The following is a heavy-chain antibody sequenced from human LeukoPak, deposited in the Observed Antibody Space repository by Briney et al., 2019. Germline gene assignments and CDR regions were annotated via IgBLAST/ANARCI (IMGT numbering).Heavy chain of an antibody. V-gene: IGHV3-21*01. CDR2: ISSSSSYI. Sequence: PGGSLSLSCAASGFTFSSYSMNWVRQAPGKGLEWVSSISSSSSYIYYADSVKGRFTISRDNAKNSLYLQMNSLRAEDTAVYYCAREDTMVRGVIIRADAFDIWGQGTMVTVSS. D-gene: IGHD3-10*01. CDR1: GFTFSSYS. J-gene: IGHJ3*02. CDR3: AREDTMVRGVIIRADAFDI.